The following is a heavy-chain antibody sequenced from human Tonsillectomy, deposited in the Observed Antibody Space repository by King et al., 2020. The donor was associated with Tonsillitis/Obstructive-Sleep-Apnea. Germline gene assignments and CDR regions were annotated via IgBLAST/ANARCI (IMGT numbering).Heavy chain of an antibody. CDR1: GGSFSGYY. J-gene: IGHJ5*02. V-gene: IGHV4-34*01. CDR3: AGGSITIFGVVGEAHFWFDP. Sequence: QVQLLQWGAGLLKPSETLSLTCAVYGGSFSGYYWSWIRQPPGKGLEWIGEINHSGSTNYNPSLKSRVTISVDTSKNQFSLKLSSVTAADTAVYYCAGGSITIFGVVGEAHFWFDPWGQGTLVTVSS. CDR2: INHSGST. D-gene: IGHD3-3*01.